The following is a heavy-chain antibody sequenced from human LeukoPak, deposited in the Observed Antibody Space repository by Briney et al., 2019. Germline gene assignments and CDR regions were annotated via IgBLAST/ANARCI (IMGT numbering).Heavy chain of an antibody. CDR2: ISSSGSTI. CDR1: GFTFSSYE. V-gene: IGHV3-48*03. Sequence: GGSLRLSCAASGFTFSSYEMNWVRQAPGKGLEWVSYISSSGSTIYYADSVKGRLTISRDNAKNSLYLQMNSLRAEDTAVYYCARGGEDSGYRPLGYWGQGTLVTVSS. CDR3: ARGGEDSGYRPLGY. J-gene: IGHJ4*02. D-gene: IGHD3-16*01.